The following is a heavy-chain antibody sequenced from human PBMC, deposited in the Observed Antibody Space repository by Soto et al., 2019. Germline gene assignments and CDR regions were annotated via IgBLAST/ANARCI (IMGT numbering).Heavy chain of an antibody. CDR1: GFLFSGYA. J-gene: IGHJ4*02. V-gene: IGHV3-30*04. Sequence: QVQLVESGGGVVQPGGSLRLSCATSGFLFSGYAMHWVRQTPGKGLEWVAVISYDGKEKYYADSAEGRFTISRESSGVTLYLQMSILRVEDTAVYYCARGRGLAARPQHLDHWGQGTLVTVSS. D-gene: IGHD6-6*01. CDR2: ISYDGKEK. CDR3: ARGRGLAARPQHLDH.